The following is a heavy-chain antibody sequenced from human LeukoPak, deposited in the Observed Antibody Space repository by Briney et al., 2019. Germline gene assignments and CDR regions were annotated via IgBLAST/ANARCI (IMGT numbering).Heavy chain of an antibody. CDR3: ARGSRDGLYDMDV. J-gene: IGHJ6*02. Sequence: GGSLRLSCVASGFTFSNYWMNWVLQAPGRGLEWVANIKQDGSQKYYVDSVKGRFTISRDNAKNSLYLQMNSLRAEDTAVYYCARGSRDGLYDMDVWGHGTTVTVSS. CDR2: IKQDGSQK. V-gene: IGHV3-7*01. CDR1: GFTFSNYW. D-gene: IGHD5-24*01.